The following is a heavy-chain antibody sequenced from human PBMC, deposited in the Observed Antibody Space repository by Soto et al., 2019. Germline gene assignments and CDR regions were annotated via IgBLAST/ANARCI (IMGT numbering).Heavy chain of an antibody. D-gene: IGHD3-3*01. V-gene: IGHV3-33*01. CDR3: ARDLSLDFYYGMDV. CDR2: IWYDGSNK. J-gene: IGHJ6*02. Sequence: QVQLVESGGGVVQPGRSLRLSCAASGFTFSSYGMHWVRQAPGKGLEWVAVIWYDGSNKYYADSVKGRFTISRDNSKNTLYLQMNSLRAEDTAVYYCARDLSLDFYYGMDVWGQGTTVTVS. CDR1: GFTFSSYG.